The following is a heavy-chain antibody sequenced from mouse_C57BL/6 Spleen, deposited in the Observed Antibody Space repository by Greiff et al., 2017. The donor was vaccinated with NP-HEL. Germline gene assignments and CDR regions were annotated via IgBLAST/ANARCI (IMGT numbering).Heavy chain of an antibody. CDR1: GYTFTDYY. D-gene: IGHD1-1*01. V-gene: IGHV1-26*01. CDR3: SRLLRFDY. Sequence: VQLQQSGPELVKPGASVKISCKASGYTFTDYYMNWVKQSHGKSLEWIGDINPNNGGTSYNQKFKGKATLTVDKSSSTAYMELRSLTSEDSAVYYFSRLLRFDYWGQGTTLTVSS. J-gene: IGHJ2*01. CDR2: INPNNGGT.